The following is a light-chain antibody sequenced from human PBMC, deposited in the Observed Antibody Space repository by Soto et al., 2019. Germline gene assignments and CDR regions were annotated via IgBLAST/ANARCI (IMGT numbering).Light chain of an antibody. CDR1: QSISDT. Sequence: EIVMTQSPATLSVSPGGRATLSCRASQSISDTLAWYQQKPGQAPRLLIHGASTRATGIPARFSGSGSGTEFTLTISSLQSEDFAVYYCQQYNNWWTFGQGTKVDIK. CDR2: GAS. V-gene: IGKV3-15*01. J-gene: IGKJ1*01. CDR3: QQYNNWWT.